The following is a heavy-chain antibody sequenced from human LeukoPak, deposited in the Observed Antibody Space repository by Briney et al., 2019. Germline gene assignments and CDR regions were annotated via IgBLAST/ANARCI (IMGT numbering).Heavy chain of an antibody. CDR2: ISGSGATT. V-gene: IGHV3-23*01. J-gene: IGHJ4*02. CDR1: GFTFSSYA. Sequence: PGGSLRLSCAASGFTFSSYAMSWVRQAPGKGLEWVSAISGSGATTYYADSVKGRFTISRDKSNNTLYLQMNSLRAEDTAIYYCTKDYAYYYGWGIGGFEYWGQGTLVTVSS. D-gene: IGHD3-10*01. CDR3: TKDYAYYYGWGIGGFEY.